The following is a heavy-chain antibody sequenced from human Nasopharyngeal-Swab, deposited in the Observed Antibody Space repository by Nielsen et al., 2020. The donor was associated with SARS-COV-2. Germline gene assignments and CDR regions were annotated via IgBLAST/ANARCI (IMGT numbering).Heavy chain of an antibody. CDR1: GFTFEEYG. J-gene: IGHJ4*02. CDR3: TKDPGGGYSDYAFDY. V-gene: IGHV3-9*01. Sequence: GGSLRLSCAASGFTFEEYGTHWVRQGPGKGLEWVSGISWKSGNRAYAESVKGRFAISRDDAKNSLFLQMNSLRPEDTAVYYCTKDPGGGYSDYAFDYWGQGILVTVSS. CDR2: ISWKSGNR. D-gene: IGHD5-12*01.